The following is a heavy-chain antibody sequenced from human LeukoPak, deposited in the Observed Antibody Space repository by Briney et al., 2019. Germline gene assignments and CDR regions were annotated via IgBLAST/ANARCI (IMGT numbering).Heavy chain of an antibody. D-gene: IGHD1-26*01. CDR1: GFTFSSYG. CDR2: IRYDGSNK. CDR3: AKDQVGATSPFDI. V-gene: IGHV3-30*02. Sequence: PGGSLRLSCAAFGFTFSSYGMHWARQAPGKGLEWVAFIRYDGSNKYYADSIKGRFTISRDNSKNTLYLQMNSLRAEDTTMYYCAKDQVGATSPFDIWGQGTMVTVSS. J-gene: IGHJ3*02.